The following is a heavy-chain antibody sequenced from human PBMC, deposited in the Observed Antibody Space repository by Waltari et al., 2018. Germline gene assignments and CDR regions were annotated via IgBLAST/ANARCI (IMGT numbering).Heavy chain of an antibody. J-gene: IGHJ6*03. CDR1: GYTFTSYY. CDR2: INPSGGST. Sequence: QVQLVQSGAEVKKPGASVKVSCKASGYTFTSYYMHWVRQAPGQGLEWMGIINPSGGSTSYAQKFQGRVTMTRDTSTSTVYMELSSLRSEDTAVYYCARGIAAAGTSPSDYYYYYMDVWGKGTTVTISS. D-gene: IGHD6-13*01. V-gene: IGHV1-46*01. CDR3: ARGIAAAGTSPSDYYYYYMDV.